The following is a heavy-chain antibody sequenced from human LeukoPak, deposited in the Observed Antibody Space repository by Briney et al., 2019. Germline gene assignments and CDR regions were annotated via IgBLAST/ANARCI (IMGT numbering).Heavy chain of an antibody. CDR2: TYYSGST. D-gene: IGHD6-19*01. Sequence: PSETLSLTCTVSGGSISSGDYYWSWIRQPPGKGLEWIGYTYYSGSTYYNPSLKSRVTISVDTSKNQFSLKLSSVTAADTAVYYCAREVGYSAVAGEGGYWFDPWGQGTLVTVSS. V-gene: IGHV4-30-4*01. CDR3: AREVGYSAVAGEGGYWFDP. J-gene: IGHJ5*02. CDR1: GGSISSGDYY.